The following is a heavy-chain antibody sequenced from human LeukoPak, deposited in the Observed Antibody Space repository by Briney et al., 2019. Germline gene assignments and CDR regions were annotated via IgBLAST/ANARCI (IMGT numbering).Heavy chain of an antibody. J-gene: IGHJ5*02. V-gene: IGHV3-21*01. CDR1: GFTFSSYG. Sequence: PGGSLRLSCAASGFTFSSYGMNWVRQAPGKGLEWVSSISSSSSYIYYADSVKGRFTISRDNAKNSLYLQMNSLRAEDTAVYYCARGLGYCSGGSCRNWFDPWGQGTLVTVSS. CDR2: ISSSSSYI. D-gene: IGHD2-15*01. CDR3: ARGLGYCSGGSCRNWFDP.